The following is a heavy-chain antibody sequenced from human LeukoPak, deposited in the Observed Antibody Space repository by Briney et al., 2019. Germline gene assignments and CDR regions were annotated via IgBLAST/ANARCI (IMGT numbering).Heavy chain of an antibody. CDR2: ISSSSSYI. D-gene: IGHD3-22*01. V-gene: IGHV3-21*01. J-gene: IGHJ4*02. CDR3: ARDSQKTYYYDSSGYPFAY. CDR1: GFTFSSYN. Sequence: GGSLRLSCAASGFTFSSYNMNWVRQAPGKGLEWVSSISSSSSYIYYADSVKGRFTISRDNAKNSLYLQMNSLRAEDTAVYYCARDSQKTYYYDSSGYPFAYWGQGTLVTVSS.